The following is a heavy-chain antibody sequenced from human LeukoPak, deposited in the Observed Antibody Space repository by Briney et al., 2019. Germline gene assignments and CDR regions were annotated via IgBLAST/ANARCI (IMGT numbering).Heavy chain of an antibody. J-gene: IGHJ5*02. CDR2: FYPGDSDT. V-gene: IGHV5-51*01. CDR3: ARAYCGGDCYSPANNWFDP. CDR1: GYSFTSYW. D-gene: IGHD2-21*02. Sequence: GESLKISCNGSGYSFTSYWIGLVRQMPGKGLEWMGIFYPGDSDTGYSPSFQGQVTISADKSISTAYLQWSSLKASDTAMYYCARAYCGGDCYSPANNWFDPWGQGTLVTVSS.